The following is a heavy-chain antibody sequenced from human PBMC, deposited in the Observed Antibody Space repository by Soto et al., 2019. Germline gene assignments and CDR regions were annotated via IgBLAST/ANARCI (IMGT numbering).Heavy chain of an antibody. D-gene: IGHD5-12*01. CDR3: TRHTGSDSSLDY. CDR1: GYTFTGHW. CDR2: IDPSDSYT. Sequence: PGESLKISCQGSGYTFTGHWISWVRQMPGKGLEWMGRIDPSDSYTDYSPTVQGHVTMSADKSINTAYLQWSSLQASDTAVYYCTRHTGSDSSLDYWGQGTMVTVS. V-gene: IGHV5-10-1*01. J-gene: IGHJ4*02.